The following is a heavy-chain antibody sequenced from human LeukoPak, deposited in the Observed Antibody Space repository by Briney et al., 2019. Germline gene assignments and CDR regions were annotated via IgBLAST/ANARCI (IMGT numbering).Heavy chain of an antibody. CDR2: IYYSGST. D-gene: IGHD3-9*01. CDR3: ARLPARGVLRYFDWLLKSDAFDI. J-gene: IGHJ3*02. Sequence: SETLSLTCTVSGGSISSYYWSWLRQPPGKGLEWIGYIYYSGSTNYNPSLKSRVTISVDTSKNQFSLKLSSVTAADTAVYYCARLPARGVLRYFDWLLKSDAFDIWGQGTMVTVSS. V-gene: IGHV4-59*08. CDR1: GGSISSYY.